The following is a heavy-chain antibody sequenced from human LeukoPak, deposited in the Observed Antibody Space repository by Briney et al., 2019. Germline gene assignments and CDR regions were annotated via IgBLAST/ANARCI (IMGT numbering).Heavy chain of an antibody. J-gene: IGHJ4*02. CDR1: GGSISSGSYY. CDR2: IYTSGST. D-gene: IGHD3-16*02. V-gene: IGHV4-61*02. Sequence: SETLSLTCTVSGGSISSGSYYWSWIRQPAGKGLEWIGRIYTSGSTNYNPSLKSRVTISVDTSKNQFSLKLSSVTAADTAVYYCAIGLVFGGVIVRPKPHWGQGTLVTVSS. CDR3: AIGLVFGGVIVRPKPH.